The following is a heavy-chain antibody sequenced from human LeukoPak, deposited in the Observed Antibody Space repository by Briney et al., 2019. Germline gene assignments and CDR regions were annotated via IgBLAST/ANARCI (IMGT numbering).Heavy chain of an antibody. J-gene: IGHJ4*02. CDR3: ASGYSSGCDY. Sequence: PGGSLRLSCAASGFTFSNYAMHWVRQAPGKGLEWVAVISYDGSNKYYADSVKGRFTISRDNSKNTLYLQMNSLRAEDTAVYYCASGYSSGCDYWGQGTLVTVSS. D-gene: IGHD6-19*01. CDR1: GFTFSNYA. CDR2: ISYDGSNK. V-gene: IGHV3-30*04.